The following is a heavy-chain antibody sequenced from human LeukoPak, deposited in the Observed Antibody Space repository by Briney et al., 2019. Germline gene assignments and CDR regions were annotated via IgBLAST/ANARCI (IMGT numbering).Heavy chain of an antibody. CDR3: ARGPLYSSSWYVYGSSYYFDY. CDR1: GCTFSSYD. Sequence: GGSLRLSCAASGCTFSSYDMHWVRQATGKGLEWVSAISTAGDTYYPGSVKGRFTISRENSKNSLYLQVNSLRAADTAVYYCARGPLYSSSWYVYGSSYYFDYWGQGTLVTVSS. D-gene: IGHD6-13*01. V-gene: IGHV3-13*01. CDR2: ISTAGDT. J-gene: IGHJ4*02.